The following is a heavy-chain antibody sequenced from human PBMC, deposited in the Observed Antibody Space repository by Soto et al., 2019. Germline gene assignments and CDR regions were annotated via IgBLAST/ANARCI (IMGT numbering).Heavy chain of an antibody. V-gene: IGHV4-31*02. CDR3: ARDPVPRGYFDY. D-gene: IGHD3-10*01. Sequence: PSETLSLTCTVSGGSLSRGGYYWSWIRQHPGKGLEWIGYIYYSGSTYYNPPLKSRVTISVDTSKNQFALKLSSVTAADTAVYYCARDPVPRGYFDYWGQGTLVTVSS. CDR1: GGSLSRGGYY. J-gene: IGHJ4*02. CDR2: IYYSGST.